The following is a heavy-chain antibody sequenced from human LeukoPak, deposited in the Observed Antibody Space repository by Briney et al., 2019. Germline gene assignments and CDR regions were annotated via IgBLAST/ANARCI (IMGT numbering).Heavy chain of an antibody. CDR2: ISFSGTT. V-gene: IGHV4-4*09. Sequence: SETLSLTCTVSGGSMSGYFWTWIRQPPGKGLEWIGDISFSGTTKNTPSLNSRVTISVDTSKNHFSLMLSSMTAADTAVYYCARRLARTYFFDYWGQGALVTGSS. CDR3: ARRLARTYFFDY. J-gene: IGHJ4*02. D-gene: IGHD6-19*01. CDR1: GGSMSGYF.